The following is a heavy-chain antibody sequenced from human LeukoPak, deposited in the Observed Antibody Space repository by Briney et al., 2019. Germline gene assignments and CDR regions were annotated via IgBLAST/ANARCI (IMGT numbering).Heavy chain of an antibody. CDR2: INHSGST. CDR1: GGSFSGYY. V-gene: IGHV4-34*01. CDR3: ARGSIVVATFFDY. J-gene: IGHJ4*02. Sequence: SETLSLTCAVYGGSFSGYYWSWIRQPPGKGLEWIGEINHSGSTNYNPSLKSRVTISVDTSKNQFSLKLSSVTAADTAVYYRARGSIVVATFFDYWGQGTLVTVSS. D-gene: IGHD3-22*01.